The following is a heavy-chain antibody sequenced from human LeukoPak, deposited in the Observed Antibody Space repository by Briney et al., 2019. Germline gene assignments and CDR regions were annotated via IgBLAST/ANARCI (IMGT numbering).Heavy chain of an antibody. CDR3: AKGAYDYIEMGYFDS. Sequence: GGPLRLSCAASGFTSINYAMNWVRQAPGKGLEWVSVLIGSSGSTDYADSVKGRFTISRDTSKNTVFLQMNSLRAEDTAIYYCAKGAYDYIEMGYFDSWGQGSLVTVSS. J-gene: IGHJ4*02. CDR2: LIGSSGST. V-gene: IGHV3-23*01. CDR1: GFTSINYA. D-gene: IGHD5-12*01.